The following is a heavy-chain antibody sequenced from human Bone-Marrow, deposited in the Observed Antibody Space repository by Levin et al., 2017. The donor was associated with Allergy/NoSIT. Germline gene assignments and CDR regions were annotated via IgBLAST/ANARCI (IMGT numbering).Heavy chain of an antibody. J-gene: IGHJ4*02. Sequence: GESLKISCAASGFTFSSYAMHWVRQAPGKGLEWVAVISYDGSNKYYADSVKGRFTISRDNSKNTLYLQMNSLRAEDTAVYYCASGGGAVADYWGQGTLVTVSS. CDR3: ASGGGAVADY. V-gene: IGHV3-30*04. D-gene: IGHD6-19*01. CDR1: GFTFSSYA. CDR2: ISYDGSNK.